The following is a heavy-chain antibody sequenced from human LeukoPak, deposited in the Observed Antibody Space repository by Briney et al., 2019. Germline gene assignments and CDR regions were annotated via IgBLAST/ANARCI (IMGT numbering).Heavy chain of an antibody. CDR1: GFTFSSYG. CDR3: AKMFLYCSGGSCYSYFGY. CDR2: ISGSGGST. D-gene: IGHD2-15*01. Sequence: PGGSLRLSCAASGFTFSSYGMSWVRQAPGKGLEWVSAISGSGGSTYYADSVKGRFTISRDNSKNTLYLQMNSLRAEDTAVYYCAKMFLYCSGGSCYSYFGYWGQGTLVTVSS. J-gene: IGHJ4*02. V-gene: IGHV3-23*01.